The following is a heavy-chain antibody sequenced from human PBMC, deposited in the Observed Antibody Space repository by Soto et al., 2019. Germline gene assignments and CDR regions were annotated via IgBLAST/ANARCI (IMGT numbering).Heavy chain of an antibody. Sequence: SETLSLTCTVSGGSISSYYWSWIRQPPGKGLEWIGYIYYSGSTNYNPSLKSRVTISVDTSKNQFSLKLSSVTAADTAVYYCARLHRFETAADPPGFDYWGQGTLVTVSS. D-gene: IGHD2-2*01. J-gene: IGHJ4*02. CDR2: IYYSGST. V-gene: IGHV4-59*08. CDR1: GGSISSYY. CDR3: ARLHRFETAADPPGFDY.